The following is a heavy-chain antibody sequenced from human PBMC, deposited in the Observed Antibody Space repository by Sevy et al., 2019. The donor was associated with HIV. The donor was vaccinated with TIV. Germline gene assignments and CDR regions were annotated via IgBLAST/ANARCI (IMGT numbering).Heavy chain of an antibody. J-gene: IGHJ4*02. CDR1: GGTFSSYA. CDR2: IIPIFGTA. CDR3: ARTGGEVDTAMVNSFGYFDS. D-gene: IGHD5-18*01. Sequence: ASVKVSCKASGGTFSSYAISWVRQAPGQGLEWMRGIIPIFGTANYAQKFQGRVTTTADESTSTAYMELSSLRSEDTAVYYCARTGGEVDTAMVNSFGYFDSXXQGTLVTVSS. V-gene: IGHV1-69*13.